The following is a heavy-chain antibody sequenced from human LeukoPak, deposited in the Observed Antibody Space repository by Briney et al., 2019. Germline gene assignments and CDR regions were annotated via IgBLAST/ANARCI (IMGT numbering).Heavy chain of an antibody. CDR3: ARVGLPRSGYYYYYMDV. Sequence: GGSLRLSCAASGFTFSSYSMNWVRQAPGKGLEWVANIKQDGSEKYYVDSVKGRFTVSRDNAKNSLYLQMNSLRAEDTAVYYCARVGLPRSGYYYYYMDVWGKGTTVTVSS. V-gene: IGHV3-7*01. D-gene: IGHD3/OR15-3a*01. J-gene: IGHJ6*03. CDR1: GFTFSSYS. CDR2: IKQDGSEK.